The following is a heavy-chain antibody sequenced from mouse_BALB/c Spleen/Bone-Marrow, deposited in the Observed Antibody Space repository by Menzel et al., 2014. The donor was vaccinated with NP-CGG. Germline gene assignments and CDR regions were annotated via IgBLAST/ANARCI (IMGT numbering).Heavy chain of an antibody. J-gene: IGHJ1*01. Sequence: EVKLVESGGGLVQPGGSRKLSCAASGFTFSGFGMHWVRQAPEKGLEWVAYISRGSSTIYYADTVKGRFTISRDNPKNTLFLQMTSLRSEDKTMYYCARSGITTGSYWYFDIWGAGTTVTVSS. CDR2: ISRGSSTI. V-gene: IGHV5-17*02. CDR1: GFTFSGFG. D-gene: IGHD1-1*01. CDR3: ARSGITTGSYWYFDI.